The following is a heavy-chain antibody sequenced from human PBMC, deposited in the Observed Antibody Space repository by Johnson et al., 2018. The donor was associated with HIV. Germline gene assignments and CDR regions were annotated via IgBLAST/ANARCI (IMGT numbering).Heavy chain of an antibody. CDR2: IGIAGDT. D-gene: IGHD3-10*01. V-gene: IGHV3-13*01. Sequence: VQLVESGGGLVQPGGSLRLYCVASGFTFSDYDMHWVHQTTGKVLEWVSAIGIAGDTYYPGSVKGRFTISRENAKNSFYLQMNSLGVGDTAVYYCARRAYGSRSFSDAFDLWGPGTTVIVSS. J-gene: IGHJ3*01. CDR1: GFTFSDYD. CDR3: ARRAYGSRSFSDAFDL.